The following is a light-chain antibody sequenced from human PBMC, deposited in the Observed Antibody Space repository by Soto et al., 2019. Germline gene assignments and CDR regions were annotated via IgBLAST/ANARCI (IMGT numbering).Light chain of an antibody. CDR3: QSYDTSLSAPV. J-gene: IGLJ3*02. Sequence: QLVLTQPPSVSGAPGHRVTISCTGISSNIGAGYDVHWYQRLPGSAPKLLSYGNTNRPSGVPVRFSGSKSGTSASLAITGLQAEDEADYYCQSYDTSLSAPVFGGGTKLTVL. V-gene: IGLV1-40*01. CDR1: SSNIGAGYD. CDR2: GNT.